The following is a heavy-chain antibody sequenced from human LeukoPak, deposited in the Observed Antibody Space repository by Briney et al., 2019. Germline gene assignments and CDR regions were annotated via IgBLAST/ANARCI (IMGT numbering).Heavy chain of an antibody. D-gene: IGHD3-10*01. V-gene: IGHV4-34*01. CDR3: AREDQYYGSGSFDY. Sequence: KSSEPLPLTCAVYGGSFSGYYWSWIPQPPGKGLGWIGEINHSGSTNYNPSLKSRVTISVDTSKNQFSLKLSSVTAADTAVYCCAREDQYYGSGSFDYWGQGTLVTVSS. CDR2: INHSGST. CDR1: GGSFSGYY. J-gene: IGHJ4*02.